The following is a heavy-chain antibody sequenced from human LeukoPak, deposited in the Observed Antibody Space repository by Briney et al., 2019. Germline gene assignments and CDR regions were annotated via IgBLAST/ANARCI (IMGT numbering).Heavy chain of an antibody. J-gene: IGHJ4*02. V-gene: IGHV3-73*01. D-gene: IGHD4-17*01. CDR3: TRHLAGDYGDYRDY. CDR2: IRSKANSYAT. Sequence: PGGSLRLSCAASGFTFSGSAMHWVRQASGKGLEWVGRIRSKANSYATAYAASVKGRFTISRDDSKNAAYLQMNSLKTEDTAVHYCTRHLAGDYGDYRDYWGQGTLVTVSS. CDR1: GFTFSGSA.